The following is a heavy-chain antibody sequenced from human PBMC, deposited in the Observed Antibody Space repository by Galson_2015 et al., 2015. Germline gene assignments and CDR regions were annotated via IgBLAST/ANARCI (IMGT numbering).Heavy chain of an antibody. V-gene: IGHV3-30*18. J-gene: IGHJ5*02. CDR3: AKVRSTKVLAGPDFSS. Sequence: SLRLSCAASGFTFSNYGMHWVRQASGKGLEWVAVISYDGSKKNYADSVKGRFTIYRDNSKNTLYLQMNSLRAEDTAVYYCAKVRSTKVLAGPDFSSWSEGTLVTVSS. CDR1: GFTFSNYG. CDR2: ISYDGSKK. D-gene: IGHD2-15*01.